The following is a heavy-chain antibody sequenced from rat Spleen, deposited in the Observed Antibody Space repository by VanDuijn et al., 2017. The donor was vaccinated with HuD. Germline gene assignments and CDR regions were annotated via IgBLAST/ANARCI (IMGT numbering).Heavy chain of an antibody. Sequence: EVQLVESGGGLVQPGRSLKLSCKASGFTYGDYGMHWVRQAPAKGLEWVASVSPSGGTTNYRDSVKGRFTISRDTSKSTLYLQMDSLRSEDTATYYGVTAGTRISRFAYWGQGTLVTVSS. V-gene: IGHV5-19*01. J-gene: IGHJ3*01. CDR1: GFTYGDYG. CDR3: VTAGTRISRFAY. CDR2: VSPSGGTT. D-gene: IGHD1-4*01.